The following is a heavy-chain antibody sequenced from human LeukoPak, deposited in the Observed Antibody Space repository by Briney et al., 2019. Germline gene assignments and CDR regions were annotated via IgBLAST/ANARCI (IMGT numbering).Heavy chain of an antibody. V-gene: IGHV3-23*01. CDR2: TSGSGGST. J-gene: IGHJ5*02. CDR3: AKGHTQLWPYNWFDP. D-gene: IGHD5-18*01. CDR1: GFTFSTYA. Sequence: PGGSLRLSCAASGFTFSTYAMTWVRQAPGKGLEWVSATSGSGGSTYYADSVKGRFTISRDNSKNTLYLQMNSLKAEDTAVYYCAKGHTQLWPYNWFDPWGQGTLVTVSS.